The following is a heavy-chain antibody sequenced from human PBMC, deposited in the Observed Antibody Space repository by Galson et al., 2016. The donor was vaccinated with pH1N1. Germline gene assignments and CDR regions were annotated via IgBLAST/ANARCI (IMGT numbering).Heavy chain of an antibody. V-gene: IGHV2-70*01. J-gene: IGHJ4*02. CDR2: IDWEDDQ. D-gene: IGHD3-10*01. CDR3: TRMNWFDFDY. CDR1: GFSLSTSGMC. Sequence: PALVKPSQTLTLTCTFSGFSLSTSGMCVSWIRQPPGKALEWLAFIDWEDDQYYSTSLKTRLTISKDTSKNQMVLTMTNMDPVDTATYYCTRMNWFDFDYWGQGTLVTFSS.